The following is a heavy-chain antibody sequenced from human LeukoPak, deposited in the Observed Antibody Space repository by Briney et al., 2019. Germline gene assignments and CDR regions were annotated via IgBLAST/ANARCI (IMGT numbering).Heavy chain of an antibody. Sequence: ASVKVSCKASGYTFTGYYLHWVRQAPGQGLEWMGWMNPNSGNTGYAQKFQGRVTMTRNTSISTAYMELSSLRSEDTAVYYCARGVIKQWLVRHAFDIWGQGTMVTVSS. CDR3: ARGVIKQWLVRHAFDI. J-gene: IGHJ3*02. D-gene: IGHD6-19*01. CDR1: GYTFTGYY. V-gene: IGHV1-8*02. CDR2: MNPNSGNT.